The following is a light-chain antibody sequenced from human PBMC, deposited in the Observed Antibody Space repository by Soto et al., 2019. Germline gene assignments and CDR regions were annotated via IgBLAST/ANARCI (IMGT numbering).Light chain of an antibody. J-gene: IGLJ1*01. V-gene: IGLV2-14*01. CDR3: SSYTSDSSYV. CDR1: SSDVGLYDY. CDR2: AVS. Sequence: QSARTQPASVSGSPGQSITISCTGTSSDVGLYDYVSWYQQHPGKAPQLMIYAVSNRPSGVSNRFSASKSGNTASLFISGLRAEDEADYYCSSYTSDSSYVFGSGTKVTVL.